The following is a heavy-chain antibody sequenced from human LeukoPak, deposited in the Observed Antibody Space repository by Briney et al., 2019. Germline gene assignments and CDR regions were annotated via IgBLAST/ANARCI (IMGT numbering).Heavy chain of an antibody. CDR1: GGSINSDSYY. CDR3: ARSPYQSWYRWFDP. CDR2: IYYSGST. V-gene: IGHV4-61*01. J-gene: IGHJ5*02. D-gene: IGHD6-13*01. Sequence: SETLSLTCTVSGGSINSDSYYWGWIRQPPGKGLEWIGYIYYSGSTNYNPSLKSRVTISVDTSKNQFSLKLSSVTAADTAVYYCARSPYQSWYRWFDPWGQGTLVTVSS.